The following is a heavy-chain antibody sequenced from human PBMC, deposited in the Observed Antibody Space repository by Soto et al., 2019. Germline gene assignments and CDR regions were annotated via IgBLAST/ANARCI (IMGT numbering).Heavy chain of an antibody. CDR1: GGSCSGYH. J-gene: IGHJ4*02. V-gene: IGHV4-34*01. CDR2: INDSGSS. CDR3: ARKLRYRSSSSCEIPYYFDF. Sequence: SETLSLTCAVEGGSCSGYHWSWIRQPPGKGLEWIGEINDSGSSNYNPALKSRVIISVDASKNQFSLRLSSVTAADTAVYYCARKLRYRSSSSCEIPYYFDFWGQGTPVTVSS. D-gene: IGHD2-2*01.